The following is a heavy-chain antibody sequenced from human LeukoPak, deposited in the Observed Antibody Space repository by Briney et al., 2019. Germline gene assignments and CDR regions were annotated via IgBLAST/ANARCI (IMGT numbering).Heavy chain of an antibody. J-gene: IGHJ4*02. D-gene: IGHD2-2*01. V-gene: IGHV3-23*01. CDR3: AGRGSTSGSSPLDY. CDR1: GFTFRNYA. CDR2: ISGSGTTT. Sequence: GSLRLSCAASGFTFRNYAMTWVRQTPGKGLELVSVISGSGTTTYYADSVKGRFTISRDNSNNTLYLQMNSLRAEDTALYYCAGRGSTSGSSPLDYWGQGNLVTVSS.